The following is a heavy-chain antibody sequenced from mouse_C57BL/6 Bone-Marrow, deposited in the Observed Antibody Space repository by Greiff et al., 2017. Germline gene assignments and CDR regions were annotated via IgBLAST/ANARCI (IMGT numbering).Heavy chain of an antibody. V-gene: IGHV10-1*01. D-gene: IGHD1-1*01. Sequence: EVKLVESGGGLVQPKGSLKLSCAASGFSFNTYAMNWVRQAPGKGLEWVARIRSKSNNYATYYADSVKDRFTISRDDSESMLYLQMNNLKPEETTMYYCVRGKKNYGTYFDVWGTGTTVTVSS. CDR1: GFSFNTYA. CDR2: IRSKSNNYAT. J-gene: IGHJ1*03. CDR3: VRGKKNYGTYFDV.